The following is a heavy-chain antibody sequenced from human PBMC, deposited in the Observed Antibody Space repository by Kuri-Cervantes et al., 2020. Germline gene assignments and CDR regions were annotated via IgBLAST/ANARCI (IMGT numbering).Heavy chain of an antibody. J-gene: IGHJ4*02. Sequence: SETLSLTCAVSGDSISNINWWSWVRQPPGKGLEWIGETHHSGGTNYNPSLKSRVTISVDTSKNQFSLKLSSVTAADTAVYYCASSGSSTFDYWGQGTLVTVSS. D-gene: IGHD3-10*01. CDR1: GDSISNINW. V-gene: IGHV4-4*02. CDR3: ASSGSSTFDY. CDR2: THHSGGT.